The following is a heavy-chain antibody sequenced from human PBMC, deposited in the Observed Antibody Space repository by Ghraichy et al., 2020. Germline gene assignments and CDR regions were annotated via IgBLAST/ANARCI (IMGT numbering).Heavy chain of an antibody. Sequence: GGSLRLSCAASGFTFDDYAMHWVRQAPGKGLEWVSGISCNSGSIGYADSVKGRFTISRDNAKNSLYLQMNSLRAEDTALYYCAKDHYYDSSGLFDYWGQGTLVTV. D-gene: IGHD3-22*01. CDR1: GFTFDDYA. CDR2: ISCNSGSI. V-gene: IGHV3-9*01. J-gene: IGHJ4*02. CDR3: AKDHYYDSSGLFDY.